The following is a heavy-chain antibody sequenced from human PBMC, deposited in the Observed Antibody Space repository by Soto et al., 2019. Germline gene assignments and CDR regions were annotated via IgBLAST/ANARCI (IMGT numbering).Heavy chain of an antibody. J-gene: IGHJ6*02. CDR3: ARNSPLLENDYYGMAV. V-gene: IGHV4-39*07. Sequence: SETLSLTCIVSGASISRNNYYWGWIRQPPGKGLEWIGSIYNSGSTYYKSSLKSRVTMSVDRSKNQFSLRLSSLTAADTAVYYCARNSPLLENDYYGMAVWGQGTTVTVSS. D-gene: IGHD2-21*01. CDR1: GASISRNNYY. CDR2: IYNSGST.